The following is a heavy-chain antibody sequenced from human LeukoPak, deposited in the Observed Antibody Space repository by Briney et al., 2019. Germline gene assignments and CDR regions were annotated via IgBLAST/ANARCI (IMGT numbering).Heavy chain of an antibody. V-gene: IGHV3-21*01. J-gene: IGHJ3*02. CDR2: IRGNNNYI. CDR3: ARDLRVWYGTAEI. Sequence: GGSLRLSCAASGFTFSSYSMNWVRQAPGKGLEGVSSIRGNNNYIYYADSVKGRFTISRDNAKSSLYLQMNSLTADDTAIYYCARDLRVWYGTAEIWGQGTMVTVSS. CDR1: GFTFSSYS. D-gene: IGHD3-10*01.